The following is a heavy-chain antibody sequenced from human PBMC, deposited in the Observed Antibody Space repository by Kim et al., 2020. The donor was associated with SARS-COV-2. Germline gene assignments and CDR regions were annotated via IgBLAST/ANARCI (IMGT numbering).Heavy chain of an antibody. Sequence: GGSLRLSCAASGFSISTYWMHWVRQAPGKGLVWVSRIKSDGSSTSYADSVKGRFTISRDNAKNTLNLQMNSLRAEDTAVYYCARDPDSRGYSDFDYWGQGTLVTVSS. CDR2: IKSDGSST. CDR1: GFSISTYW. CDR3: ARDPDSRGYSDFDY. D-gene: IGHD3-22*01. V-gene: IGHV3-74*01. J-gene: IGHJ4*02.